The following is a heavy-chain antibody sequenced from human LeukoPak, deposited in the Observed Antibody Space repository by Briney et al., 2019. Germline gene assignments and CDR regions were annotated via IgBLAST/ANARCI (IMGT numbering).Heavy chain of an antibody. CDR1: GGSISSGRYF. CDR3: ASLSGFYLD. J-gene: IGHJ4*02. D-gene: IGHD3-22*01. Sequence: SQTLSLTCTVSGGSISSGRYFWSWIRQHPGKGLEWIGYIYYSGSTYYSPSLKSRVTISVDTSKNQFSLKLNSVTAADTAVYYCASLSGFYLDWGQGTLVTVSS. CDR2: IYYSGST. V-gene: IGHV4-31*03.